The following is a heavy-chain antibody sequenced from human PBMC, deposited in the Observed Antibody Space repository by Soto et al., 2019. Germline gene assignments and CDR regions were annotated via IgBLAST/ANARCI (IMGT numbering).Heavy chain of an antibody. CDR2: IYYSGST. V-gene: IGHV4-39*01. CDR1: GDSISSISYY. CDR3: ARQRTSVVSQAYFHX. D-gene: IGHD2-21*01. J-gene: IGHJ4*02. Sequence: SDTLTLTCTVTGDSISSISYYWGWIRQPPGKGLEWIGSIYYSGSTYNNPSLRSRVSMSIDTSKDHFSLKLKSVTAADTALYFCARQRTSVVSQAYFHXWGPVSLVTVSX.